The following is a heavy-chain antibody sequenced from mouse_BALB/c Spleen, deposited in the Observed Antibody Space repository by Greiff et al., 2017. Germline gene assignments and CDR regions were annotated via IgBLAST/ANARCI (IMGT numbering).Heavy chain of an antibody. CDR3: ARDDGYYESFAY. V-gene: IGHV2-9*02. D-gene: IGHD2-3*01. Sequence: VKLMESGPGLVAPSQSLSITCTVSGFSLTSYGVHWVRQPPGKGLEWLGVIWAGGSTNYNSALMSRLSISKDNSKSQVFLKMNSLQTDDTAMYYCARDDGYYESFAYWGQGTLVTVSA. J-gene: IGHJ3*01. CDR1: GFSLTSYG. CDR2: IWAGGST.